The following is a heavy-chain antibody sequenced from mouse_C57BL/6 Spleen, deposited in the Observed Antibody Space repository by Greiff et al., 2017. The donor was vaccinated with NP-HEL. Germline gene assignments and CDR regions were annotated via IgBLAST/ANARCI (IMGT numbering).Heavy chain of an antibody. J-gene: IGHJ4*01. CDR3: ARWGLLQGFYAMDY. D-gene: IGHD2-3*01. CDR1: GYTFTDYY. CDR2: INPNNGGT. Sequence: EVQLQQSGPELVKPGASVKISCKASGYTFTDYYMNWVKQSHGKSLEWIGDINPNNGGTSYNQKFKGKATLTVDKSSSTAYMELRSLTSEDSAVYYCARWGLLQGFYAMDYWGQGTSVTVSS. V-gene: IGHV1-26*01.